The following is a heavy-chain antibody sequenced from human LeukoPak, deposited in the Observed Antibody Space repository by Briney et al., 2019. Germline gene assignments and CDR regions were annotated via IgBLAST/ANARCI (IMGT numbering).Heavy chain of an antibody. J-gene: IGHJ3*02. Sequence: PGGSLRLSCAACGFTCSSYWMHWVRQAPGKGLEWVATIKQDGSEIYYVDSVKGRFTISRDNAKNSLYLQMNSLRAEDTAVYYCARALYPIVVIIYAFDIWGQGTMVTVSS. V-gene: IGHV3-7*01. D-gene: IGHD3-22*01. CDR3: ARALYPIVVIIYAFDI. CDR1: GFTCSSYW. CDR2: IKQDGSEI.